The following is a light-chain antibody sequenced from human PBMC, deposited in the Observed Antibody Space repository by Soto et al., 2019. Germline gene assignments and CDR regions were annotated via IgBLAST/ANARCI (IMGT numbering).Light chain of an antibody. Sequence: QSALTQPASVSGSPGQSITISCTGTSSDVGGYNYVSWYQQHPGKAPKLIIYEVSNRPSGVSNRFSGSKSDNMASLTISGLQAEDEADYYCSSYTSSNTYVFGTGTKLTVL. V-gene: IGLV2-14*01. J-gene: IGLJ1*01. CDR1: SSDVGGYNY. CDR3: SSYTSSNTYV. CDR2: EVS.